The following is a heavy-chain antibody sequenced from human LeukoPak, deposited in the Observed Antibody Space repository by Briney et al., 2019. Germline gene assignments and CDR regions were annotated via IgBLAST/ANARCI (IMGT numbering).Heavy chain of an antibody. D-gene: IGHD6-19*01. CDR2: INPNSGGT. J-gene: IGHJ4*02. CDR3: ASSIAVAAPTDY. CDR1: GYTFTGYD. Sequence: ASVKVSCKASGYTFTGYDMHWVRQAPGQGLEWMGWINPNSGGTNYAQKFQGRVTMTRDTSISTAYMELSRLRSDDTAVYYCASSIAVAAPTDYWGQGTLVTVSS. V-gene: IGHV1-2*02.